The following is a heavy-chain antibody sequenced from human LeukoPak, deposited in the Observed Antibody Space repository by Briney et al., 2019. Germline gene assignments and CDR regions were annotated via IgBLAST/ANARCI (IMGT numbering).Heavy chain of an antibody. D-gene: IGHD3-10*01. Sequence: GGSLRLSCAASGFTFSSYSMNWVRQAPGKGLECVAGISGSGGGTNYADSVKGRFTISRDNPKNTLYLQMDSLRAEDTAVYFCAKRGVVVRVILVGFHKEANYFDSWGQGALVTVSS. CDR1: GFTFSSYS. CDR2: ISGSGGGT. V-gene: IGHV3-23*01. CDR3: AKRGVVVRVILVGFHKEANYFDS. J-gene: IGHJ4*02.